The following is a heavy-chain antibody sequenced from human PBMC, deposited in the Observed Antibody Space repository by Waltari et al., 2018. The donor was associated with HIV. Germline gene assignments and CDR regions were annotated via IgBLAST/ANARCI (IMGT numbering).Heavy chain of an antibody. D-gene: IGHD2-21*01. V-gene: IGHV3-23*01. CDR3: AKGAFDMVVVSALDS. J-gene: IGHJ5*01. CDR2: ISGSGSTT. Sequence: EVQLLESGGGLVQPGGSLRLSCAASGFTFRCYAMGWVRQAPGKGLQWVSIISGSGSTTYSADSVKGRVTISRDNSENTLYLQINSLRAEDTAVYYCAKGAFDMVVVSALDSWGHGTLVTVSS. CDR1: GFTFRCYA.